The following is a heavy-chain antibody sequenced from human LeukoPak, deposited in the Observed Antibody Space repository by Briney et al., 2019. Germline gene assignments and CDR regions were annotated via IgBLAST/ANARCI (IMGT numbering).Heavy chain of an antibody. J-gene: IGHJ3*02. D-gene: IGHD2-2*01. Sequence: GGSLRLSCAASGFTFSSHAMHWVRQAPGKGLEWVAVISYDGSNKYYSDSVKGRFTISRDNSKNTLYLQMNSLRAEDTAVYYCARVGVPAATYAFDIWGQGTMVTVSS. CDR1: GFTFSSHA. V-gene: IGHV3-30-3*01. CDR3: ARVGVPAATYAFDI. CDR2: ISYDGSNK.